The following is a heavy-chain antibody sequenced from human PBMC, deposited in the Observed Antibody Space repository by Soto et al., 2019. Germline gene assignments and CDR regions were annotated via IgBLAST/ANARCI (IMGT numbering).Heavy chain of an antibody. D-gene: IGHD2-21*01. Sequence: LRLSCAASGCTFRQLEMSWVRQAQGKGLEWISYITSSGGTTYYADSVKGRFTISRDNTKNSLYLQMNSLRAEDTAVYYCAKGHVFVAPQNGRSFDSWGQGSLVTVSS. CDR2: ITSSGGTT. CDR1: GCTFRQLE. V-gene: IGHV3-48*03. CDR3: AKGHVFVAPQNGRSFDS. J-gene: IGHJ4*02.